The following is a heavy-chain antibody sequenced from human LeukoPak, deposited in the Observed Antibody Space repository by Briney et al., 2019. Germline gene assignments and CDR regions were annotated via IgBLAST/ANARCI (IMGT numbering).Heavy chain of an antibody. D-gene: IGHD2-15*01. V-gene: IGHV3-15*01. J-gene: IGHJ4*02. Sequence: GGSLRLSCAASGFTFSNAWMSWVRQAPGKGLEWVGRIKSKTDGGTTDYAAPVKGRFTISRDDSKNTLYLQMNSLKTEDTAVYYCATAPYCSGGSCYSGYWGQGTLVTVSS. CDR3: ATAPYCSGGSCYSGY. CDR1: GFTFSNAW. CDR2: IKSKTDGGTT.